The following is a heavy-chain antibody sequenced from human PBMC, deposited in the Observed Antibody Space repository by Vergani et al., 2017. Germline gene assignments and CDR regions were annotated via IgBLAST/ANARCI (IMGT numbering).Heavy chain of an antibody. Sequence: QVKLQESGPGLLKPSQTLSLTCTVPGESIRSGSHYWSWFRQPAGKGLEWIGRFYTGGGTSYNPSLKSRVTISVDTSKNQFSLQLSSVTAADTAVYYCARDPLYSTTWPFLLLDMDVWGQGTTVTVSS. CDR2: FYTGGGT. CDR1: GESIRSGSHY. V-gene: IGHV4-61*02. CDR3: ARDPLYSTTWPFLLLDMDV. D-gene: IGHD6-13*01. J-gene: IGHJ6*02.